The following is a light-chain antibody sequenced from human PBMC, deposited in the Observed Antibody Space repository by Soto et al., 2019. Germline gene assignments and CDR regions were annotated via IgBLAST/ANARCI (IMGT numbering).Light chain of an antibody. J-gene: IGLJ1*01. CDR3: SLYTSSDIKV. V-gene: IGLV2-14*01. Sequence: QSVLTQPASVSGSPGQSITISCTGTSSDVGDFNYVSWYQQHLGKAPKLLIYEVSNRPSGVSSRFSGSQSGNTASLTISGLQAEDEADYYCSLYTSSDIKVFGTGTKVTVL. CDR2: EVS. CDR1: SSDVGDFNY.